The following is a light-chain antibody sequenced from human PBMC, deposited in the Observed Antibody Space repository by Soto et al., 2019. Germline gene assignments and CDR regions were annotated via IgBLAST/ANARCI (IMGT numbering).Light chain of an antibody. Sequence: QSALTQPRSVSGSPGQSVPISCTGTSSDVGGHSYVSWYQHHPGKAPKLMIYDFTKRPSGVPDRLSGSKSGNTASLTISGLQAEDEGDYYCCSYAGSYVVFGGGTKLTVL. V-gene: IGLV2-11*01. CDR2: DFT. CDR3: CSYAGSYVV. CDR1: SSDVGGHSY. J-gene: IGLJ2*01.